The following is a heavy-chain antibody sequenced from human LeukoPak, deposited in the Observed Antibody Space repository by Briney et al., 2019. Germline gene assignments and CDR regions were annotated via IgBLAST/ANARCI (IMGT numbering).Heavy chain of an antibody. CDR3: ARGYGDYVLVKGGFDP. J-gene: IGHJ5*02. CDR2: INHSGST. Sequence: SETLSLTCAVYGGSFSGYYWSWIRQPPGKGLEWIGEINHSGSTNYNPSLKSRVTISVDTSKNQFSLKLSSVTAADTAVYYCARGYGDYVLVKGGFDPWGQGALVTVSS. D-gene: IGHD4-17*01. CDR1: GGSFSGYY. V-gene: IGHV4-34*01.